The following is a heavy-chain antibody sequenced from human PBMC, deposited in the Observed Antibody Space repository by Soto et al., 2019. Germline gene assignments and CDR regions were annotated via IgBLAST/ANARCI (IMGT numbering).Heavy chain of an antibody. Sequence: ASVKVSCKASGYTFTSYDINWVRQATGQGLEWMGWMNPNSGNTGYAQKFQGGVTMTRNTSISTAYMELSSLRSEDTAVYYCARGTAMVTRYYYYYYMDVWGKGTTVTVSS. D-gene: IGHD5-18*01. V-gene: IGHV1-8*01. J-gene: IGHJ6*03. CDR2: MNPNSGNT. CDR3: ARGTAMVTRYYYYYYMDV. CDR1: GYTFTSYD.